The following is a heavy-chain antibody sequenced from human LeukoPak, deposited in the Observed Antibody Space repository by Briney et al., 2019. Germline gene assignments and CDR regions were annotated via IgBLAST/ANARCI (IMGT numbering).Heavy chain of an antibody. CDR1: GFTFSDYY. Sequence: PGGSLRLSCAASGFTFSDYYMTWVRQAPGKGLEWVSYIDNSGRTIFYAESVKGRFTISRDNAKNSLYLQMNSLRAEDTAVYYCASRIATAGSVDYWGQGTLVTVSS. CDR3: ASRIATAGSVDY. V-gene: IGHV3-11*01. D-gene: IGHD6-13*01. CDR2: IDNSGRTI. J-gene: IGHJ4*02.